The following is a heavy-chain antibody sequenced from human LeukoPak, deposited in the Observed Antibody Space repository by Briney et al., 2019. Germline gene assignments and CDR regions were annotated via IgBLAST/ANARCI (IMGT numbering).Heavy chain of an antibody. Sequence: PSGTLSLTCAVSGGSLSSSNWWSGGRQPPGKGGEWIGEIYHSGSTNYNRSLKSRVTISVDKSKNQFSLKLSSVTAADTAVYYCARLFGGVIALDYWGQGTLVTVSS. J-gene: IGHJ4*02. V-gene: IGHV4-4*02. CDR3: ARLFGGVIALDY. CDR1: GGSLSSSNW. CDR2: IYHSGST. D-gene: IGHD3-16*02.